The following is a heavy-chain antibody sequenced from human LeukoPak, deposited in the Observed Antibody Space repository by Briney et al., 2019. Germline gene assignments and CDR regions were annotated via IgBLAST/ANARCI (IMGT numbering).Heavy chain of an antibody. CDR2: IYTSGST. V-gene: IGHV4-4*07. CDR3: ARDHRRYSGYEIHYYYYGMDV. J-gene: IGHJ6*02. CDR1: GGSISSYY. Sequence: SETLSLTCTVSGGSISSYYWSWIRQPAGKGLEWIGRIYTSGSTNYNPSLKSRVTMSVDTSKNQFSLKLSSVTAADTAVYYCARDHRRYSGYEIHYYYYGMDVWGQGTTVTVSS. D-gene: IGHD5-12*01.